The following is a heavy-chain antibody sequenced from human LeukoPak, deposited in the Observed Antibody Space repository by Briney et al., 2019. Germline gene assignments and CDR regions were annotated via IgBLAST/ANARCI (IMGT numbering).Heavy chain of an antibody. D-gene: IGHD3-22*01. CDR2: IYNSGST. J-gene: IGHJ4*02. Sequence: PSETLSLTCTVSGGSMNSHYWSWIRQPPGKGLEWIGYIYNSGSTNYNPSLESRVTISVDTSKNQFSLKLTSVTAADTALYYCARRGSSGSPEVLWGRGTLVTVSS. CDR1: GGSMNSHY. CDR3: ARRGSSGSPEVL. V-gene: IGHV4-59*08.